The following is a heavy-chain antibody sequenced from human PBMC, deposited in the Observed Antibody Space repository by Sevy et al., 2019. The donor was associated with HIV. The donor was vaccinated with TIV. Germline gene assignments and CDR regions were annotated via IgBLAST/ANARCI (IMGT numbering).Heavy chain of an antibody. J-gene: IGHJ4*02. V-gene: IGHV3-23*01. CDR3: ARDYFPTYYAISGLGHY. CDR1: GFILNNYA. Sequence: GGSLRLSCAASGFILNNYAMNWVRQAPGKGLEWVSGISGRDGATFYAYSVKGRFTLSRDNSKNTLYLQMNSLRAEDTAVYYCARDYFPTYYAISGLGHYWGQGTLVTVSS. CDR2: ISGRDGAT. D-gene: IGHD3-22*01.